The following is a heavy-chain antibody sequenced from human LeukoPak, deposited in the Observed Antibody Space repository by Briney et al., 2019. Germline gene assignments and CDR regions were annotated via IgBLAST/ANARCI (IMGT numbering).Heavy chain of an antibody. V-gene: IGHV7-4-1*02. J-gene: IGHJ4*02. Sequence: ASVTVSCKASGYTFSSYGISWVRQAPGQGLEWMGWINTNTGNPTYAQGFTGRFVFSLDTSVSTAYLQISSLKAEDTAVYYCARSLYYYDSKKFDYWGQGTLVTVSS. CDR2: INTNTGNP. CDR3: ARSLYYYDSKKFDY. CDR1: GYTFSSYG. D-gene: IGHD3-22*01.